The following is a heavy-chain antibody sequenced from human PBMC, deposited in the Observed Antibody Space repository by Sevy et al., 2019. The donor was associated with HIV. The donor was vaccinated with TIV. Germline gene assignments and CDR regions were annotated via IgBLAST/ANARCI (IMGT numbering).Heavy chain of an antibody. CDR2: IRYDGSNK. V-gene: IGHV3-30*02. J-gene: IGHJ6*02. CDR3: AKDAQWELPYYYGMDV. CDR1: GFTFSSYG. D-gene: IGHD1-26*01. Sequence: GGSLRLSCAASGFTFSSYGMHWVRQAPGKGLEWVAFIRYDGSNKYYADSVKGRFIISRDNSKNTLYLQMNSLRAEDTAVYYCAKDAQWELPYYYGMDVWGQGTTVTVSS.